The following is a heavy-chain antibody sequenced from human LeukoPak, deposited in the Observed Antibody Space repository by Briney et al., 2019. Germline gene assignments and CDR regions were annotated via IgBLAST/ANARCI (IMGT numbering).Heavy chain of an antibody. V-gene: IGHV3-30*18. J-gene: IGHJ4*02. CDR1: GFTFSSYG. Sequence: GGSLRLSCAASGFTFSSYGMHWVRQAPGKGLEWVAVISYDGSNKYYADSVKGRFTISRDNSKNTLYLQMNSLRAEDTAEYYCAKDRGQALVVASEFDYWGQGTLVTVSS. CDR2: ISYDGSNK. D-gene: IGHD2-15*01. CDR3: AKDRGQALVVASEFDY.